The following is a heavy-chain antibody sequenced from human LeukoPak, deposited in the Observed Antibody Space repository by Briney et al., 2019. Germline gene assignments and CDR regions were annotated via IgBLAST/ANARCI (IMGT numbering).Heavy chain of an antibody. CDR1: GYSFTSYW. J-gene: IGHJ4*02. V-gene: IGHV5-51*01. CDR3: ARSDTLGFIAAAGDY. CDR2: IYPGDSDT. Sequence: GESLKISCKGSGYSFTSYWIGWVRQMPGKGLEWMGIIYPGDSDTRYSPSFQGQVTISADKSISTAYLQWSSLKASDTAMYYCARSDTLGFIAAAGDYWGQGTLVTVSS. D-gene: IGHD6-13*01.